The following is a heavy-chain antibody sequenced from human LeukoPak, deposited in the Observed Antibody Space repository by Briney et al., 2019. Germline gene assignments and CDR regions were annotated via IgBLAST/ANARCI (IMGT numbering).Heavy chain of an antibody. D-gene: IGHD3-3*01. CDR2: ISAYSGNT. J-gene: IGHJ4*02. Sequence: ASVKVSCKASGYTFTSYGISWVRQAPGQGLEWMGWISAYSGNTNYAQKLQGRVTMTTDTSTSTAYMELRSLRSDDTAVYYCAREDNLMDFWSGYSDYWGQGTLVTVSS. V-gene: IGHV1-18*01. CDR3: AREDNLMDFWSGYSDY. CDR1: GYTFTSYG.